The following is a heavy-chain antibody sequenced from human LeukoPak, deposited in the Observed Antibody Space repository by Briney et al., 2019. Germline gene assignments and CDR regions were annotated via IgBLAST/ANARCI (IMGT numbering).Heavy chain of an antibody. Sequence: SETLSLTCTVSGGSISSGDYYWSWIRQPPGKGLEWIGYIYYSGSAYYNPSLKSRVTISVDTSKNQFSLKLISVTAADTAVYYCARGPPYIVVVTAIGFFDYWGQGTLVTVSS. J-gene: IGHJ4*02. D-gene: IGHD2-21*02. CDR3: ARGPPYIVVVTAIGFFDY. CDR2: IYYSGSA. CDR1: GGSISSGDYY. V-gene: IGHV4-30-4*01.